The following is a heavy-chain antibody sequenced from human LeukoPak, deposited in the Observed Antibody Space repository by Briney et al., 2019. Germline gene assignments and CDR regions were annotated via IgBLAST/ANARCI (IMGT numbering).Heavy chain of an antibody. V-gene: IGHV3-48*03. CDR1: GFTFSSYE. Sequence: PGGSLRLSCAASGFTFSSYEMNWVRQAPGKGLEWVSYISSSGSIIYYADSVKGRFTISRDNAKNSLYLQMNSLRAEDTAVYYCARPERYCSGGSCTTYYFDYWGQGTLVTVSS. D-gene: IGHD2-15*01. CDR3: ARPERYCSGGSCTTYYFDY. CDR2: ISSSGSII. J-gene: IGHJ4*02.